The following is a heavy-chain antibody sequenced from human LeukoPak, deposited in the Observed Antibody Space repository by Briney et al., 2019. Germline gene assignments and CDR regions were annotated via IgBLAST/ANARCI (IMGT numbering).Heavy chain of an antibody. V-gene: IGHV3-49*04. Sequence: PGGSLRLSCTASGFTFGDYAMSWVRQAPGKGLGWVGFIRSKAYGGTTEYAASVKGRFTISRDDSKSIAYLQMNSLKTEDTAVYYCTSTTVTTSSGDYWGQGTLVTVSS. J-gene: IGHJ4*02. CDR2: IRSKAYGGTT. D-gene: IGHD4-17*01. CDR3: TSTTVTTSSGDY. CDR1: GFTFGDYA.